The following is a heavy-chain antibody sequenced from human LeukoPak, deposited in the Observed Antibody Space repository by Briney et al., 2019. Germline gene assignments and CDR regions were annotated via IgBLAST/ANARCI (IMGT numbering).Heavy chain of an antibody. D-gene: IGHD2-2*01. Sequence: SVKVSCTASGDTFSSYAISWVRQAPGQGLEWMGGIIPIFGTANYAQKFQGRVTITADESTSTAYMELSSLRSEDAAVYYCARVIFVVVPAAIDNWFDPWGQGTLVTVSS. CDR1: GDTFSSYA. CDR3: ARVIFVVVPAAIDNWFDP. V-gene: IGHV1-69*13. CDR2: IIPIFGTA. J-gene: IGHJ5*02.